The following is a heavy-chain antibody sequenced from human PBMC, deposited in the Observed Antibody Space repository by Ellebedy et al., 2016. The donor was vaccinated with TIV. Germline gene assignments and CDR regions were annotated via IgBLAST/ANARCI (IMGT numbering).Heavy chain of an antibody. V-gene: IGHV3-53*01. CDR1: GFTFSSYA. D-gene: IGHD3-3*01. J-gene: IGHJ5*02. Sequence: GESLKISXAASGFTFSSYAMSWVRQAPGKGLEWVSVIYSGGSTYYADSVKGRFTISRDNSKNTLYLQMNSLRAEDTAVYYCARVGYDFWSGYPSWFDPWGQGTLVTVSS. CDR3: ARVGYDFWSGYPSWFDP. CDR2: IYSGGST.